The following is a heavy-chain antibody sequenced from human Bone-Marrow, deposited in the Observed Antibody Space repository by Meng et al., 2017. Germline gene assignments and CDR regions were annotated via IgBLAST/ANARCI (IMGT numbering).Heavy chain of an antibody. J-gene: IGHJ5*01. Sequence: GESLKISCAASGFSFSDYWMTWVRQAPGKGLEWVASIKPDGSETKYVDSVKGRFTISRDNAKKSLLPQMKRLRVEDTAVYYCARALGWGRFDSWGQRTLVTVSS. D-gene: IGHD3/OR15-3a*01. CDR1: GFSFSDYW. CDR2: IKPDGSET. V-gene: IGHV3-7*01. CDR3: ARALGWGRFDS.